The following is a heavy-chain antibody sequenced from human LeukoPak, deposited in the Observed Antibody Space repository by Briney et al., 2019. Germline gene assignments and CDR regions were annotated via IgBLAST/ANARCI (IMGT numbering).Heavy chain of an antibody. CDR1: GFTFSSYV. CDR3: ARDRARGTPDWFDP. D-gene: IGHD3-10*01. J-gene: IGHJ5*02. V-gene: IGHV3-33*08. CDR2: IWYVGSNK. Sequence: PGGSLRLSCAVSGFTFSSYVMTWVRQAPGKGLEWVAVIWYVGSNKYYADSVKGRFTISRDNSKNTLYLQMNSLRAEDTAVYYCARDRARGTPDWFDPWGQGTLVTVSS.